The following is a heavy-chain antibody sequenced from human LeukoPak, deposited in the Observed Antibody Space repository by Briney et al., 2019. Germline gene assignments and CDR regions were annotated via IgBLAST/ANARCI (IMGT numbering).Heavy chain of an antibody. Sequence: GGSLRLSCAASGFTFSSYSMNWVRQAPGKGLEWVSSISSSSSYIYYADSVKGRFTISRDNAKNSLYLQMNSLRAEDTAVYYCARDFGSGSYYLDAFDIWGQGTMVTVSS. CDR1: GFTFSSYS. CDR3: ARDFGSGSYYLDAFDI. J-gene: IGHJ3*02. V-gene: IGHV3-21*01. CDR2: ISSSSSYI. D-gene: IGHD3-10*01.